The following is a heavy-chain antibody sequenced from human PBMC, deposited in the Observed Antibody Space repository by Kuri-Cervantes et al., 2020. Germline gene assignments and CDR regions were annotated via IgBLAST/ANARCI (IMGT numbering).Heavy chain of an antibody. Sequence: GGSLRLSCAASGFTFSSYEMNWVRQAPGKGLEWVSYISSSGSTIYYADSVKGRFTISRDNAKNSLYLQMNSLRAEDTGVYYCAAWSATATHHWGQGTLVTVSS. CDR2: ISSSGSTI. V-gene: IGHV3-48*03. D-gene: IGHD2-15*01. CDR1: GFTFSSYE. CDR3: AAWSATATHH. J-gene: IGHJ5*02.